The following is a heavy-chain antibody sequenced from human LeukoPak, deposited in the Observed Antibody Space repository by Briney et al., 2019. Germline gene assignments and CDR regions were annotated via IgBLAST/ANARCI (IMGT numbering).Heavy chain of an antibody. CDR3: ARGSGRITIFGVPY. D-gene: IGHD3-3*01. CDR1: GFTFSDYY. Sequence: PGGCLRLSCAASGFTFSDYYMSWIRQAPGKGLEWVSYISSSGSTIYYADSVKGRFTISRDNAKSSLYLQMSSLRVEDTAVYYCARGSGRITIFGVPYWGQGTLVTVSS. V-gene: IGHV3-11*04. CDR2: ISSSGSTI. J-gene: IGHJ4*02.